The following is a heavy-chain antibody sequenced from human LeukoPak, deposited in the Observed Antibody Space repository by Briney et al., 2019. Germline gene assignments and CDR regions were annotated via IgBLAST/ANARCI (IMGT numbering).Heavy chain of an antibody. D-gene: IGHD3-22*01. Sequence: GGSLRLSCAASGFTFSSDSMNLVRQAPGKGLEWVSYISSSSSTIYYADSVKGRFTISRDNAKNSLYLRMNSLRAEDTAVYYCARDLSPLTYYYDSSGYPWGQGTLVTVSS. CDR2: ISSSSSTI. CDR3: ARDLSPLTYYYDSSGYP. V-gene: IGHV3-48*01. J-gene: IGHJ5*02. CDR1: GFTFSSDS.